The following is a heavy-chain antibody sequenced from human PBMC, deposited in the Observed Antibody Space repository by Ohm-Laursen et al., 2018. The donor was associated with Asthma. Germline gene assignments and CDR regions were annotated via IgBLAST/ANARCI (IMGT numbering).Heavy chain of an antibody. D-gene: IGHD3-3*01. J-gene: IGHJ4*02. V-gene: IGHV3-15*01. CDR3: TTLDFWSGYPMPNFDY. Sequence: SLRLSCAASGFTFSNAWMSWVRQAPGKGLEWVGRIKSKTDGGTTDYAAPVKGRFTISRDDSKNTLYLQMNSLKTEDTAVYYCTTLDFWSGYPMPNFDYWGQGTLVTVSS. CDR2: IKSKTDGGTT. CDR1: GFTFSNAW.